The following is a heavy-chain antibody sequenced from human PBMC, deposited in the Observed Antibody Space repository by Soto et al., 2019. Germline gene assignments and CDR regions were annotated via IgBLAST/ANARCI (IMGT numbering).Heavy chain of an antibody. V-gene: IGHV4-61*01. D-gene: IGHD2-15*01. CDR1: GGSVSSGSNY. Sequence: PSETLSLTCTVSGGSVSSGSNYWSWIRQPPGKGLEWIGYFSYSGTTNYNPSLKSRVTISVDTSKNQFSLKLTSVTAADTAVYYCARXPLLCSGGSRYSNWFDPWGQGTLVTVSS. CDR2: FSYSGTT. J-gene: IGHJ5*02. CDR3: ARXPLLCSGGSRYSNWFDP.